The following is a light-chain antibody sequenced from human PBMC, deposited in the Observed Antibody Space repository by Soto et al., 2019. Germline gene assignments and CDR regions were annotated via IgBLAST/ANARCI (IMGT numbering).Light chain of an antibody. CDR3: GAWDNSLNAVV. V-gene: IGLV1-51*01. CDR1: SSNIGSNS. Sequence: QSVLTQPPSVSAAPGQKVTISCSGDSSNIGSNSASWYQQLPGTAPKRLIFDNVNRPSDIPDRFSGSKSGTSATLGITGLQTGDEADYYCGAWDNSLNAVVFGGGTKLTVL. CDR2: DNV. J-gene: IGLJ3*02.